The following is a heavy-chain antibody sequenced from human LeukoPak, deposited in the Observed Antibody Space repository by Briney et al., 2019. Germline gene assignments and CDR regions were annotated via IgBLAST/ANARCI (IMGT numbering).Heavy chain of an antibody. CDR2: ISSSSSYI. Sequence: PGGSLRLSCAASGFTFSSYGMNWVRQAPGEGLEWVSSISSSSSYIYYADSVKGRFTISRDNAKNSLYLQMNSLRAEDTAVYYCAREGLRFLEYSIDYWGQGTLVTVSS. D-gene: IGHD3-3*01. J-gene: IGHJ4*02. CDR3: AREGLRFLEYSIDY. CDR1: GFTFSSYG. V-gene: IGHV3-21*01.